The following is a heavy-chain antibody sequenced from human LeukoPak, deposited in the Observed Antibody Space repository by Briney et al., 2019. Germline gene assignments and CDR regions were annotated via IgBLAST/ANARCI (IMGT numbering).Heavy chain of an antibody. Sequence: GGSLRLSCAASGFTFSSYAMSWVRQAPGKGLEWVSAISGSGGSTYYADSVKGRFTISRDNSKNTLYLQMNSLRAEDTAVYYCAKDFGTYYYDSSGSLGDYWAQGTLVTVPS. V-gene: IGHV3-23*01. CDR2: ISGSGGST. D-gene: IGHD3-22*01. CDR3: AKDFGTYYYDSSGSLGDY. CDR1: GFTFSSYA. J-gene: IGHJ4*02.